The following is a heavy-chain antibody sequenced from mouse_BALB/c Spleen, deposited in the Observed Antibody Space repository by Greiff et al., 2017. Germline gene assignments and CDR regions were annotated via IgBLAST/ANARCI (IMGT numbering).Heavy chain of an antibody. CDR3: ARLGTTDWYFDV. CDR2: ISYSGST. D-gene: IGHD1-1*01. J-gene: IGHJ1*01. CDR1: GDSITSGY. V-gene: IGHV3-8*02. Sequence: EVKLVESGPSLVKPSQTLSLTCSVTGDSITSGYWNWIRKFPGNKLEYMGYISYSGSTYYNPSLKSRISITRDTSKNQYYLQLNSVTTEDTATYYCARLGTTDWYFDVWGAGTTVTVSS.